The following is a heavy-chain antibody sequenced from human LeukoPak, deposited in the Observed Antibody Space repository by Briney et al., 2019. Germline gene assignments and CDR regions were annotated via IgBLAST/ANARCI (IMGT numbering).Heavy chain of an antibody. CDR2: MSTSGNT. D-gene: IGHD5-12*01. Sequence: SQTMSLTSTVSGASISSGNYYWSWIRQPAGKGREWFRRMSTSGNTNYHPSLKSRVAISVDTSNNQFSLTLSSVTAADTAVYYCSRDRPTTYYYYHMDVWGKGTTVTVPS. J-gene: IGHJ6*03. CDR1: GASISSGNYY. CDR3: SRDRPTTYYYYHMDV. V-gene: IGHV4-61*02.